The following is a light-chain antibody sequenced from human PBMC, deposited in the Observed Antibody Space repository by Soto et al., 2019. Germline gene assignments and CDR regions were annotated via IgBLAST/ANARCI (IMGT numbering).Light chain of an antibody. CDR2: ASS. CDR1: QSRGSNS. V-gene: IGKV3-20*01. J-gene: IGKJ5*01. Sequence: DSVWLQPQGKLSLSPGERATLSCKTSQSRGSNSLAWYQHKPGQAPRLLIYASSNRATDIPDRFSGSASGTDFTLTINSLEPEDFAVYYWQLDGISPHFGQGARLDIK. CDR3: QLDGISPH.